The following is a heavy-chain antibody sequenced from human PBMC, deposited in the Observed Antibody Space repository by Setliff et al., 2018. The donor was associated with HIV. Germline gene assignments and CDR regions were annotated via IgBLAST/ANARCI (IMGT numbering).Heavy chain of an antibody. Sequence: SETLSLTCTVSGGSISRGSYYWSWIRQPAGKGLEWIGGVHHSGRMYFNPSLKSRVTISVDTSERQFSLRMTSTTAADTAVYYCARGVPLLPPNFWGQGTLVTVSS. J-gene: IGHJ4*02. D-gene: IGHD2-21*02. CDR3: ARGVPLLPPNF. V-gene: IGHV4-39*07. CDR2: VHHSGRM. CDR1: GGSISRGSYY.